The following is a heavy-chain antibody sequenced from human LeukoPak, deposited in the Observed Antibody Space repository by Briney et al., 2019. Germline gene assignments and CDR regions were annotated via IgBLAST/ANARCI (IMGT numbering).Heavy chain of an antibody. CDR2: INHSGST. V-gene: IGHV4-34*01. CDR1: GGSFSGYY. D-gene: IGHD4-17*01. CDR3: ARMLMTTVTTGWFDP. J-gene: IGHJ5*02. Sequence: SETLSLTCAVYGGSFSGYYWSWIRQPPGKGLEWIGEINHSGSTNYNPSLKSRVTISVDTSKNQFSLKLSSVTAADTAVYYCARMLMTTVTTGWFDPWGQGTLVTVSS.